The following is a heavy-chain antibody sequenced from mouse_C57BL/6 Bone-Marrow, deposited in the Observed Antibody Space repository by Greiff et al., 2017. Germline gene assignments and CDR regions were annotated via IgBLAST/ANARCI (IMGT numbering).Heavy chain of an antibody. CDR3: SRQVTTVLATKYFDV. V-gene: IGHV5-9*01. D-gene: IGHD1-1*01. CDR2: ISGGGGNT. Sequence: EVKLMESGGGLVKPGGSLKLSCAASGFTFSSYTMSWVRQTPEKRLQWVAAISGGGGNTYYPDSVKGRFTISRDNDKNILYLQMSSLRSEDTALYYCSRQVTTVLATKYFDVWGTGTPVTGAS. J-gene: IGHJ1*03. CDR1: GFTFSSYT.